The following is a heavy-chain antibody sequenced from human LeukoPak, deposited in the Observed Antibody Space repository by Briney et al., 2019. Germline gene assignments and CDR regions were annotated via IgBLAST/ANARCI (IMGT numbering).Heavy chain of an antibody. D-gene: IGHD5-24*01. V-gene: IGHV3-7*01. Sequence: GGSLRLSCAVSGLTFRSFWMSWVRQAPGKGLEWVANINQDGSEKYFVDSVRGRFPISRDNSKNSLHLQMTTLRAEDTAVYYCARERDGRFFDSWGQGTLVTVSS. CDR3: ARERDGRFFDS. J-gene: IGHJ4*02. CDR1: GLTFRSFW. CDR2: INQDGSEK.